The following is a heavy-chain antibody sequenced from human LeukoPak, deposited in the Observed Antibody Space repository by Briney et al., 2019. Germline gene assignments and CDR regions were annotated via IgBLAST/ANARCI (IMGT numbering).Heavy chain of an antibody. CDR3: ARARDRYCSSTSCYTDYYYYYMDV. V-gene: IGHV3-7*01. D-gene: IGHD2-2*02. Sequence: PEGSLRLSCAASGFTFSSYWMSWVRQAPGKGLEWVANIKQGGSEKYYVDSVKGRFTISRDNAKNSLYLQMNSLRAEDTAVYYCARARDRYCSSTSCYTDYYYYYMDVWGKGTTVTISS. CDR1: GFTFSSYW. J-gene: IGHJ6*03. CDR2: IKQGGSEK.